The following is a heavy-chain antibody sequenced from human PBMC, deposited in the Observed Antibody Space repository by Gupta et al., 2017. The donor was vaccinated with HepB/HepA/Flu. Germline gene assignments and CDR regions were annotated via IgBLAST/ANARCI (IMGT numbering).Heavy chain of an antibody. Sequence: QVQLVQSGAEVKEPGASVKVSCKSSGYTFTGYYIHWVRQAPGQGLEWMGCINPNSGGANYAQKFQGRVTMTRDTSISTAYMELSRLTSDDTAVYYCARGSPYASRDYWGQGTLLTVSS. CDR1: GYTFTGYY. D-gene: IGHD2-2*01. V-gene: IGHV1-2*02. CDR3: ARGSPYASRDY. J-gene: IGHJ4*02. CDR2: INPNSGGA.